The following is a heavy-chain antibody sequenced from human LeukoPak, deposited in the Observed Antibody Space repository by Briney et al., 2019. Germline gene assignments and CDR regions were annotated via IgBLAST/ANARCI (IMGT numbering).Heavy chain of an antibody. CDR2: ISSSSYI. CDR3: ARLLRFLEWLDY. V-gene: IGHV3-21*01. D-gene: IGHD3-3*01. Sequence: GGSQRLSCAASGFTFSSYSMNWVRQAPGKGLEWVSSISSSSYIYYADSVKGRFTISRDNAKNSLYLQMNSLRAEDTAVYYCARLLRFLEWLDYWGQGTLVTVSS. CDR1: GFTFSSYS. J-gene: IGHJ4*02.